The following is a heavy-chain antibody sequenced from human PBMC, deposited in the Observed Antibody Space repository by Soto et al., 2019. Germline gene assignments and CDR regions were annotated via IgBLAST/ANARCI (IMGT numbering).Heavy chain of an antibody. D-gene: IGHD3-9*01. J-gene: IGHJ4*02. V-gene: IGHV3-53*01. CDR1: GFSVTSNY. CDR3: ARVTTFYGILTSSYALNYLGF. CDR2: IYAGGNT. Sequence: VQLVESGGTLVQPGGSLRLSCTASGFSVTSNYMTWVRQAPGKGLECVSVIYAGGNTYYADSVKGRFTISSDNSKNTLYLQKNNLRAEDTAVYYCARVTTFYGILTSSYALNYLGFWGQGNRVTVSS.